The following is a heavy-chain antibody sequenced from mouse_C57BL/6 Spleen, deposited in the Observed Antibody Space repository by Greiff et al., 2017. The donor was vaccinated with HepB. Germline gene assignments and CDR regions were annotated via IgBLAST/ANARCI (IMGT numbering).Heavy chain of an antibody. CDR1: GYSFTGYY. V-gene: IGHV1-42*01. D-gene: IGHD2-3*01. J-gene: IGHJ2*01. Sequence: VHVKQSGPELVKPGASVKISCKASGYSFTGYYMNWVKQSPEKSLEWIGEINPSTGGTTYNQKSKAKATLTVDKSSSTAYMQLKSLTSEDSAVYYCAKDRWSTYWGQGTTLTVSS. CDR3: AKDRWSTY. CDR2: INPSTGGT.